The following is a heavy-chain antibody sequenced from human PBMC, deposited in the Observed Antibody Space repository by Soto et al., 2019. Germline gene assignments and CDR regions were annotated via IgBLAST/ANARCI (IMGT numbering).Heavy chain of an antibody. CDR2: IYHSGST. Sequence: SETLSLTCAVSGGSISSGGYSWSWIRQPPGKGLEWIGYIYHSGSTYYNPSLKSRVTISVDRSKNQFSLKLSSVTAADTAVYYCARLDYGGNSGAYYFDYWGQGTLVTVSS. J-gene: IGHJ4*02. CDR1: GGSISSGGYS. D-gene: IGHD4-17*01. V-gene: IGHV4-30-2*01. CDR3: ARLDYGGNSGAYYFDY.